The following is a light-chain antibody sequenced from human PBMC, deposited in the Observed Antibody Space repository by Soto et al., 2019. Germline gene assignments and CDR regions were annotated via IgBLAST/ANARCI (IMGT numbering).Light chain of an antibody. CDR3: QQYGTSPT. CDR1: QSLITRY. J-gene: IGKJ5*01. V-gene: IGKV3-20*01. Sequence: EIVLTQSPGTLSLFPGERATLSCRASQSLITRYLAWYQQKPGQAPRLLIYGASSRTTGIPDRFSGSGSGKDFTLTTIRREPEDFAVYSCQQYGTSPTFGQGTRLEIK. CDR2: GAS.